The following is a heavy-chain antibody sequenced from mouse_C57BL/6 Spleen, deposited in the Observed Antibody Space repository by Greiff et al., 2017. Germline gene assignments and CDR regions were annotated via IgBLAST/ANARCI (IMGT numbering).Heavy chain of an antibody. V-gene: IGHV1-26*01. CDR1: GYTFTDYY. Sequence: EVKLQQSVPELVKPGASVKISCKASGYTFTDYYMNWVKQSHGKSLEWIGDINPNNGGTSYNQKFKGKATLTVDKSSSTAYMELRSLTSEDSAVYYCARAPWFAYWGQGSLVTVSA. CDR3: ARAPWFAY. CDR2: INPNNGGT. J-gene: IGHJ3*01.